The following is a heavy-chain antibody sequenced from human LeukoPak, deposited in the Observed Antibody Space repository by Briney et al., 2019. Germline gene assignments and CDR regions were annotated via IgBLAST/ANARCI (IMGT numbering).Heavy chain of an antibody. J-gene: IGHJ4*02. V-gene: IGHV4-4*02. Sequence: SGTLSLTCAVSGGSISSSNWWSWVRRPPGKGLEWIGKIYHSGSTNYNPSLKSRVTISGDKSKNQFSLKLSSVTAADTAIYFCARARNDILAGYYSFDYWGQGTLVTVSS. CDR1: GGSISSSNW. CDR2: IYHSGST. D-gene: IGHD3-9*01. CDR3: ARARNDILAGYYSFDY.